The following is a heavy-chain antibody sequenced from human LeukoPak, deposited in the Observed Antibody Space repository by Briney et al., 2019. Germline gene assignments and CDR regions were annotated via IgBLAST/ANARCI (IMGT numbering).Heavy chain of an antibody. CDR2: IYYSGST. V-gene: IGHV4-59*01. D-gene: IGHD6-13*01. CDR1: GGSISSYY. J-gene: IGHJ4*02. CDR3: ASEDSAGRLDY. Sequence: PSETLSLTCTVSGGSISSYYWSWIRQPPGKGLEWIGYIYYSGSTNYNPSLKGRVTISVDTSKNQFSLKLSSVTAADTAVYYCASEDSAGRLDYWGQGTLVTVSS.